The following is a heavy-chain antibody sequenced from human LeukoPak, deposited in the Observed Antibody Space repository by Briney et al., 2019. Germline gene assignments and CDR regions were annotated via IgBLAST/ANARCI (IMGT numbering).Heavy chain of an antibody. J-gene: IGHJ6*03. CDR1: GYTFTRYY. CDR3: ARERYTSSWYLGFVYYYYMDV. Sequence: ASVKVSCKASGYTFTRYYMHWVRQAPGQGLEWMGIINPSGGSTNYAQKLQGRVTMTTDTSTSTAYMELRSLRSDDTAVYYCARERYTSSWYLGFVYYYYMDVWGKGTTVTVSS. D-gene: IGHD6-13*01. V-gene: IGHV1-46*01. CDR2: INPSGGST.